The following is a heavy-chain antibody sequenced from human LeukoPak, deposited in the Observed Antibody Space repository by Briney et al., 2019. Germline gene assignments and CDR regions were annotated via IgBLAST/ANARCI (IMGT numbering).Heavy chain of an antibody. J-gene: IGHJ4*03. Sequence: SETLSLTCAVYGGSFSGYYWSWIRQPPGKGPEWIGEINHSGSTNYNPSLKSRVTISVDTSKNQFSLKLSSVTAADTAVYYCARLDREAPGSGSLSGLDYWGQGTTVTVSS. CDR2: INHSGST. CDR1: GGSFSGYY. V-gene: IGHV4-34*01. D-gene: IGHD3-10*01. CDR3: ARLDREAPGSGSLSGLDY.